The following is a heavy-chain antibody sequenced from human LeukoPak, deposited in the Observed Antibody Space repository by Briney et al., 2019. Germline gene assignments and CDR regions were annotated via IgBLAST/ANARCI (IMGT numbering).Heavy chain of an antibody. J-gene: IGHJ4*02. CDR2: IYTSGST. D-gene: IGHD3-9*01. Sequence: SETLSLTCTVSGGSISSGSYYWSWIRQPAGKGLEWIGRIYTSGSTNYNPSLKSRVTISVDTSKNQFSLKLSSVTAADTAVYYCARRRIYDILTGEYTDWGQGTLVTVSS. CDR1: GGSISSGSYY. V-gene: IGHV4-61*02. CDR3: ARRRIYDILTGEYTD.